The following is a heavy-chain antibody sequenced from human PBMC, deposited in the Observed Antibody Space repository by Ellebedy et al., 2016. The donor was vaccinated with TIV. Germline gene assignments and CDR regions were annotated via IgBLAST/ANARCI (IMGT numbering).Heavy chain of an antibody. CDR1: GGSISSYY. V-gene: IGHV4-59*12. CDR3: ARELKTRVRWFDP. CDR2: IYYSGST. J-gene: IGHJ5*02. Sequence: MPSETLSLTCTVSGGSISSYYWSWIRQPPGKGLEWIGYIYYSGSTNYNPSLKSRVTISVDTSKNQFSLQLNSVTPEDTAVYYCARELKTRVRWFDPWGQGTLVTVSS. D-gene: IGHD3-10*01.